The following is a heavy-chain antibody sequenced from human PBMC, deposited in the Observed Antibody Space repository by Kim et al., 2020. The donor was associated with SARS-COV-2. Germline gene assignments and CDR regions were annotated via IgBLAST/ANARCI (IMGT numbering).Heavy chain of an antibody. Sequence: NPSLKSRVTISGDRARTQFSRKLSSVTAADTAVYYCASDNYDSSDYYFDYWGQGTLVTVSS. CDR3: ASDNYDSSDYYFDY. D-gene: IGHD3-22*01. J-gene: IGHJ4*02. V-gene: IGHV4-30-2*01.